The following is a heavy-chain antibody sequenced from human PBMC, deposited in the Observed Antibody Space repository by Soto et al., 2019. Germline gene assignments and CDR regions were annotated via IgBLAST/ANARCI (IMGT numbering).Heavy chain of an antibody. J-gene: IGHJ5*02. CDR2: VYYSGAT. CDR3: ARHDDGFDP. CDR1: GDSMTSPPYY. Sequence: KLSETLSLTCNVSGDSMTSPPYYWGWIRQPPGKGLEWIGTVYYSGATYYNPSLRGRLTVSADTSKNYFSLRLTSVTAADTAVYYCARHDDGFDPWGQGILVTVSS. V-gene: IGHV4-39*01.